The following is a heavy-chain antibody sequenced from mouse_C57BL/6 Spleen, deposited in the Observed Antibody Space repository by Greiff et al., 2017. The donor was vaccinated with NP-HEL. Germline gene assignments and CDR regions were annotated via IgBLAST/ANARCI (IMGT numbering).Heavy chain of an antibody. CDR2: IDPEEGET. D-gene: IGHD1-1*01. CDR3: ARDCGSSYGYFDV. CDR1: GFTFKAYY. J-gene: IGHJ1*03. Sequence: EVQLQQSGAELVKPGASAKLSCKASGFTFKAYYMHWVKQRTEQGLEWIGRIDPEEGETKYAPNFKGKATITADTSSNTAYLQLSSLTSEDTAVYYCARDCGSSYGYFDVWGTGTTVTVSS. V-gene: IGHV14-2*01.